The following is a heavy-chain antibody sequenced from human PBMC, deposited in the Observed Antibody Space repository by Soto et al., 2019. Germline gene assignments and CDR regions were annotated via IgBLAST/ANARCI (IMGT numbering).Heavy chain of an antibody. CDR2: IYYSGST. D-gene: IGHD2-2*01. CDR1: GGSISGCD. Sequence: SEARSLTWTGSGGSISGCDWSGSRQPPGKGLEWIGYIYYSGSTNYNPSLKSRVTISVDTSKNHFSLKMSSVTAADTAVYYCARDLGEYCSSTSWPHPDYYGMDVWGQGTTVT. J-gene: IGHJ6*02. CDR3: ARDLGEYCSSTSWPHPDYYGMDV. V-gene: IGHV4-59*01.